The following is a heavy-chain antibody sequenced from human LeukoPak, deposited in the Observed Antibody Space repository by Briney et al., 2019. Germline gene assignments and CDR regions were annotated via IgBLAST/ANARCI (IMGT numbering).Heavy chain of an antibody. D-gene: IGHD2-2*01. CDR1: GGSISSSTYY. V-gene: IGHV4-39*07. CDR3: ARDLIESCSSTSCYQWFDP. Sequence: PSETLSLTCTVSGGSISSSTYYWAWIRQSPGKGLEWIGSITYSGSTYYNPSLESRVTISVDTSKNQFFLKLSSVTAADTAVYYCARDLIESCSSTSCYQWFDPWGQGTLVTVSS. J-gene: IGHJ5*02. CDR2: ITYSGST.